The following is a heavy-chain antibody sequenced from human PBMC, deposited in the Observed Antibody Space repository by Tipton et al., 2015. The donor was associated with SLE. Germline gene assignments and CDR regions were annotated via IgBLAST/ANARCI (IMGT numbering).Heavy chain of an antibody. V-gene: IGHV4-34*01. Sequence: TLSLTCAVYGGSFSGYYWSWIRQPPGKGLEWIGEINHSGSTNYNPSLKSRVTISVDTSKSQFSLKLSSVTAADTAVYYCARVERRRGVSPPSGWYYGMNVWGQGTTVTVSS. CDR3: ARVERRRGVSPPSGWYYGMNV. J-gene: IGHJ6*02. D-gene: IGHD1-1*01. CDR2: INHSGST. CDR1: GGSFSGYY.